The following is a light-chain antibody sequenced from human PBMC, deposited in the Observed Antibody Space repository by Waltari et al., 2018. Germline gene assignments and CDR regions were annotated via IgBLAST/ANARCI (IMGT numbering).Light chain of an antibody. CDR2: FNR. CDR1: NSNIGASHA. J-gene: IGLJ2*01. CDR3: QSYDSSLNSVV. Sequence: QSVLTQPPSVSGAPGQNVTISCTGSNSNIGASHAVLWYQPFPGTAPKPLIYFNRHRPSGVPARSSASQSGASASLAITGLQTEDEADYHCQSYDSSLNSVVFGGGTKLTVL. V-gene: IGLV1-40*01.